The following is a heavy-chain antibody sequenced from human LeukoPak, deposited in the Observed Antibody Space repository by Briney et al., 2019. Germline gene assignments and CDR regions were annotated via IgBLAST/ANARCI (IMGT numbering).Heavy chain of an antibody. V-gene: IGHV3-66*02. CDR3: ARDPQWYYDCWSGYQDDAFDI. CDR2: IYSGGST. J-gene: IGHJ3*02. D-gene: IGHD3-3*01. Sequence: GGSLRLSCAASGFTVSSNYMSWVRQAPGKGLEWVSVIYSGGSTYYADSVKGRFTISRDNSKNTLYLQMNGLRAEDTAVYYCARDPQWYYDCWSGYQDDAFDIWGQGTMVTVSS. CDR1: GFTVSSNY.